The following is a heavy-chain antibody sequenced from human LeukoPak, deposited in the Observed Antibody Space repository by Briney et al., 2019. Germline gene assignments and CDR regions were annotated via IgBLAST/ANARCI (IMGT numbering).Heavy chain of an antibody. J-gene: IGHJ4*02. V-gene: IGHV4-59*01. CDR3: ARAGYSYGLHFDY. CDR1: GGSISRYY. CDR2: IYYSGST. D-gene: IGHD5-18*01. Sequence: SETLSLTCTVSGGSISRYYWSWIRQPPGKGLEWIGYIYYSGSTNYNPSLKSRVTISVDTSKNQFSLKLSSVTAADTAVYYCARAGYSYGLHFDYWGQGTLVTVSS.